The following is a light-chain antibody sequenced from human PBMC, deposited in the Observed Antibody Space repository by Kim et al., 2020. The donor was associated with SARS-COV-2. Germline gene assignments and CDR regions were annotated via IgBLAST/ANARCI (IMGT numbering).Light chain of an antibody. CDR1: KLGDKY. V-gene: IGLV3-1*01. Sequence: SYELTQPPSVSVSPGQTASITCSGDKLGDKYACWYQQKPGQSPVLVIYQDSKRPSGIPERFSGSNSGNTATVTISGTQAMDEADYYCQAWESSTVVFGGG. CDR2: QDS. CDR3: QAWESSTVV. J-gene: IGLJ2*01.